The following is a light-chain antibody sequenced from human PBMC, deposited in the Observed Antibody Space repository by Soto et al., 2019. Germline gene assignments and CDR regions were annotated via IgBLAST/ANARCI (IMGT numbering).Light chain of an antibody. CDR3: QQYATASIT. CDR2: GAS. CDR1: QSVSSNF. J-gene: IGKJ5*01. Sequence: EIVLTQSPGTLSLSPGERATLSCRASQSVSSNFLAWYQQKPGQAPRLLIYGASSRATGIPDRFSGSGSGTDFTLTISRLDSEDFAVYYCQQYATASITFGQGTRV. V-gene: IGKV3-20*01.